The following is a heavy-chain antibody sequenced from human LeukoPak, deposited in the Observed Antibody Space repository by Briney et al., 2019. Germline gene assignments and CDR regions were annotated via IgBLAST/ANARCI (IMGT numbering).Heavy chain of an antibody. CDR1: GGTFSSYA. Sequence: ASVTVSCKASGGTFSSYAISWVRQAPGQGLEWMGGIIPIFGTANYAQKFQGRVTITADESTSTAYMELSSLRSEDTAVYYCARDPYSSSWYRSCAFDIWGQGTMVTVSS. CDR3: ARDPYSSSWYRSCAFDI. V-gene: IGHV1-69*13. J-gene: IGHJ3*02. CDR2: IIPIFGTA. D-gene: IGHD6-13*01.